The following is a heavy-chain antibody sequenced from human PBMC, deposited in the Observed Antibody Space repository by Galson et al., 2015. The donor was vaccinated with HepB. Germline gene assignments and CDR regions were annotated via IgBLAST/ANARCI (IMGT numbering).Heavy chain of an antibody. J-gene: IGHJ4*02. CDR3: AKGNVVVVTAPMGY. Sequence: SLRLSCAASGFTFSSDAMSWVRQAPGKGLEWVSTISGDGRSTYHAASVKGRFTISRDNSKNILYLQMNSLRAEDTAIYYCAKGNVVVVTAPMGYWGQGTLVTVSS. CDR2: ISGDGRST. V-gene: IGHV3-23*01. CDR1: GFTFSSDA. D-gene: IGHD2-21*02.